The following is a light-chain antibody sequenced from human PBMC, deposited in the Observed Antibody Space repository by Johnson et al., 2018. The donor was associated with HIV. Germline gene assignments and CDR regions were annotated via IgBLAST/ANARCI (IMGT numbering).Light chain of an antibody. CDR3: GTWDNSLVPVYV. V-gene: IGLV1-51*01. CDR1: NSNIGNNY. Sequence: QSVLTQPPSVSAAPGQKVTISCSGSNSNIGNNYVSWYQQLPGTAPKLLIYDNDKRPLGIPDRFSGSKSGTSATLGITGLQTGDEADYYCGTWDNSLVPVYVFGTATKVSVL. CDR2: DND. J-gene: IGLJ1*01.